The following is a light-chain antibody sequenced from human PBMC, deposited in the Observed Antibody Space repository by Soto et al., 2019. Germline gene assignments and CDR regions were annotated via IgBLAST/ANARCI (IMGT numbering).Light chain of an antibody. CDR2: WAS. V-gene: IGKV4-1*01. J-gene: IGKJ4*01. CDR1: QSVLYSSNNKNY. CDR3: QQYYSPPLT. Sequence: DVVMTQSPDSLAVSLGERATINCKSSQSVLYSSNNKNYLAWYQQKPGQPPKLLIYWASTRESGVPDRFSGSGSETDFTLTIVSLQAEDVAVYYCQQYYSPPLTFGGGTKVEIK.